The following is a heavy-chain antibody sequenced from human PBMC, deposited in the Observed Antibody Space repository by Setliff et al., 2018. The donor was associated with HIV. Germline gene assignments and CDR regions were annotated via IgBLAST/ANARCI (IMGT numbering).Heavy chain of an antibody. Sequence: PSETLSLTCAVYGGSFSGYYWSWIRRPPGKGLEWIGEIIHSGSTNYNPSLKSRVTISVDTSKNQFSLKLYSVTVADTAVYYCARNRVPSSLRGQGTTVTVSS. CDR2: IIHSGST. CDR3: ARNRVPSSL. J-gene: IGHJ6*02. V-gene: IGHV4-34*12. CDR1: GGSFSGYY. D-gene: IGHD3-10*01.